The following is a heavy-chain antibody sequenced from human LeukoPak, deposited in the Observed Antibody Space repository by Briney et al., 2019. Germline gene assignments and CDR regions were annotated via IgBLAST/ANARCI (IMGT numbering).Heavy chain of an antibody. CDR1: GGSFSGYY. V-gene: IGHV4-59*01. J-gene: IGHJ4*02. D-gene: IGHD6-25*01. CDR3: ARDSGDGVGY. Sequence: SETLSLTCAVYGGSFSGYYWSWIRQPPGKGLEWIGYIYYSGSTNYNPSLKSRVTISVDTSKNQFSLKLSSVTAADTAVYYCARDSGDGVGYWGQGTLVTVSS. CDR2: IYYSGST.